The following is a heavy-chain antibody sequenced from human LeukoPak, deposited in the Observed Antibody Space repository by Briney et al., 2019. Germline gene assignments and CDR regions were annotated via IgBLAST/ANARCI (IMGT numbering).Heavy chain of an antibody. D-gene: IGHD1-20*01. Sequence: GASVKVSCKASGGTFSSYAISRVRQAPGQGLEWMGGIIPIFGTANYAQKFQGRVTITADESTSTAYMELSSLRSEDTAVYYCARDRRYNWNDGGGVYFDYWGQGTLVTVSS. CDR3: ARDRRYNWNDGGGVYFDY. CDR2: IIPIFGTA. J-gene: IGHJ4*02. V-gene: IGHV1-69*01. CDR1: GGTFSSYA.